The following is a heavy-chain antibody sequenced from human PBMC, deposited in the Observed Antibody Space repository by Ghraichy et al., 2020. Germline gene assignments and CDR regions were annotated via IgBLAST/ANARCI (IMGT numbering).Heavy chain of an antibody. CDR1: GGSFSPYY. V-gene: IGHV4-34*01. D-gene: IGHD3-10*01. J-gene: IGHJ5*02. CDR3: ARVYYGSGSSFDP. CDR2: ISHSGST. Sequence: SETLSLTCAVYGGSFSPYYWSWIRQPPGKGLQWIGEISHSGSTNHNPSLKSRVTISVDTSKNQVSLKLRSVTAADTAVYYCARVYYGSGSSFDPWGQGTLVTVSS.